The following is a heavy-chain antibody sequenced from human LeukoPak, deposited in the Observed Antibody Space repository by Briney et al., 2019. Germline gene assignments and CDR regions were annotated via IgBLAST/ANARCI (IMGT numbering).Heavy chain of an antibody. D-gene: IGHD2-2*01. Sequence: SETLSLTCTVSGGSISSYYWSWIRQPAGKGLEWIGRIYTSGSTNYNPSLKSRVTISVDTSKNQFSLKLSSVTAADTAVYYCARFYCSSTSCAIDYWGQGTLVTVSS. CDR3: ARFYCSSTSCAIDY. CDR1: GGSISSYY. CDR2: IYTSGST. V-gene: IGHV4-4*07. J-gene: IGHJ4*02.